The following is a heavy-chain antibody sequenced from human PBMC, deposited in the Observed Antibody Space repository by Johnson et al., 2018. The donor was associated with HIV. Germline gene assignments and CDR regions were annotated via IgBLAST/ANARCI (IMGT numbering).Heavy chain of an antibody. CDR3: AKDGPFGSGIDASDI. CDR1: GFTLTTHW. J-gene: IGHJ3*02. CDR2: INRDGSTT. D-gene: IGHD3-16*01. V-gene: IGHV3-74*01. Sequence: VQLVESGGGLVKPGGSLRLSCAASGFTLTTHWMHWVRQAPGKGLVWVSRINRDGSTTDYADSVTGRFTISRDNAKNTVYLQMNSLRGEDTAVYYCAKDGPFGSGIDASDIWGQGTMVTVSS.